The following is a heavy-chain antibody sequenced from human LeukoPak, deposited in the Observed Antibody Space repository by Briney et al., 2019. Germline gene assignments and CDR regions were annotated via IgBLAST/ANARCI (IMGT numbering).Heavy chain of an antibody. Sequence: GESLKISCKGSGYSFTSYWIGWVRQMPGKGLEWMGIIYPGDSDTRYSPSFQGQVTISADKSISTAYLQWSSLKASDTAMYYCARQKGYDFWSGPNYYYYYMDVWGKGTTVTVS. D-gene: IGHD3-3*01. V-gene: IGHV5-51*01. CDR3: ARQKGYDFWSGPNYYYYYMDV. J-gene: IGHJ6*03. CDR1: GYSFTSYW. CDR2: IYPGDSDT.